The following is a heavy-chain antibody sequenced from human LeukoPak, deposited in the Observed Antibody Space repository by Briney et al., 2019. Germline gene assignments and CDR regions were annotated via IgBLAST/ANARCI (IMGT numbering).Heavy chain of an antibody. D-gene: IGHD3-22*01. CDR3: ARHSGYHSTMYLDY. CDR2: ITAIFRTT. Sequence: ASVKVSCKTSGGTFNSYAISWVRQAPGQGLEWMGGITAIFRTTNYAQKFQGRVTITADESMSTVYMELSSLRSEDTAVYYCARHSGYHSTMYLDYWGQGTLVTVSS. J-gene: IGHJ4*02. CDR1: GGTFNSYA. V-gene: IGHV1-69*13.